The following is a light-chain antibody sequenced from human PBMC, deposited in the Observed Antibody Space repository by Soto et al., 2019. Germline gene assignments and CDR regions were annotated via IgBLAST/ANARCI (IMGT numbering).Light chain of an antibody. V-gene: IGLV1-40*01. CDR2: GNS. CDR3: QSYDSSLSGVG. Sequence: QSVLTQPPSVSGAPGQRVTISCTGSSSNIGAGYDVHWYQQLPGTAPKLLIYGNSNRPSGVPDRFSGSKSVTSAALAITGLQAEDEADYDCQSYDSSLSGVGFGGGTKLTVL. J-gene: IGLJ2*01. CDR1: SSNIGAGYD.